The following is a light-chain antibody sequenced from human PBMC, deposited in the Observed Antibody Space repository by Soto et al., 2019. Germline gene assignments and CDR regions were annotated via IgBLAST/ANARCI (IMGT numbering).Light chain of an antibody. CDR1: QSVRNN. J-gene: IGKJ1*01. CDR3: QHYNNWPPAWT. V-gene: IGKV3-15*01. CDR2: GAS. Sequence: EIVMTQSPATLSVSPGERATLSCRASQSVRNNLAWYQQKPGQAHRLLIYGASTRATGIPARFSGSGSGTEFTLTISSLQSEDFALYYCQHYNNWPPAWTFGQGTKVEIK.